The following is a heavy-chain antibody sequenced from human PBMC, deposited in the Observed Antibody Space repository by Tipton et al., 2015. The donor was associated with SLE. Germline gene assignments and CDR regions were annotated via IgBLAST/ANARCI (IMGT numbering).Heavy chain of an antibody. J-gene: IGHJ3*02. Sequence: GSLRLSCAASGFTFSSYSMNWVRQAPGKGLEWVSSISSSSSYIYYADSVKGRFTISRDNAKNSLYLQMNSLRAEDTAVYYCARDPPANWGYDAFDIWGQGTMVTVSS. CDR3: ARDPPANWGYDAFDI. D-gene: IGHD7-27*01. V-gene: IGHV3-21*01. CDR2: ISSSSSYI. CDR1: GFTFSSYS.